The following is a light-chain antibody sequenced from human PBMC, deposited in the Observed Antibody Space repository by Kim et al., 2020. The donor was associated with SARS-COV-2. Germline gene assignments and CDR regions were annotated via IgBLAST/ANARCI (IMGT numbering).Light chain of an antibody. J-gene: IGLJ2*01. CDR2: DVT. CDR1: SSDVGYYNF. Sequence: GQSITISCIGTSSDVGYYNFVSWYQQHPGKAPKLMIYDVTKRPSGVSIRFSGSKSGNTASLTISGLQAEDEADYYCSSYASSITVLFGGGTQLTVL. V-gene: IGLV2-14*03. CDR3: SSYASSITVL.